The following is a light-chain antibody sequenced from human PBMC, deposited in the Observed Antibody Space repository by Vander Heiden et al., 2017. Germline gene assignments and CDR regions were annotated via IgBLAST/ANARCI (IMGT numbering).Light chain of an antibody. CDR1: QSLLHSNGYNY. Sequence: DIVMTQSPLSLPVTPGEPASISCRSSQSLLHSNGYNYLDWYLQKPGQSPQLLIYLGSNRASGVPDRFSGSGSGTDFTLKISRVEAEDVGVYYCMLSLPNPPWTFGQGTKVEIK. CDR3: MLSLPNPPWT. V-gene: IGKV2-28*01. CDR2: LGS. J-gene: IGKJ1*01.